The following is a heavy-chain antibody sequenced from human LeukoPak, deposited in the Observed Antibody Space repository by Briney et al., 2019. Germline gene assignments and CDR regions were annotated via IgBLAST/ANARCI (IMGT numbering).Heavy chain of an antibody. CDR3: ARDLEV. Sequence: SSVKVSCKASGYTFTDYYMHWVRQAPGQGREWMGWINSSSGGTNYAQNPQGRVTMTRDTSISTAYMELSRLRSDDTAIYYCARDLEVWGQGTLVAVSS. CDR1: GYTFTDYY. V-gene: IGHV1-2*02. CDR2: INSSSGGT. J-gene: IGHJ4*02.